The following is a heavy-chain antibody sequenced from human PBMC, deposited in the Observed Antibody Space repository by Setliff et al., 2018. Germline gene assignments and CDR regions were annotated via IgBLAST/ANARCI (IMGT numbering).Heavy chain of an antibody. J-gene: IGHJ1*01. CDR2: IYYSGST. CDR1: GGSISSGGYY. V-gene: IGHV4-31*03. Sequence: SSETLSLTCTVSGGSISSGGYYWSWIRQHPGKGLEWIGYIYYSGSTYYNPSLKSRVTISVDTSKNQFSLKLSSVTAADTAVYYCARDRITMIGGLYFQHWGQGTLVTVSS. CDR3: ARDRITMIGGLYFQH. D-gene: IGHD3-22*01.